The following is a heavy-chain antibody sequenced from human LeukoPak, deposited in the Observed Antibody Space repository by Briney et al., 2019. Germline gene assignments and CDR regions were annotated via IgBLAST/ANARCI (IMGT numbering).Heavy chain of an antibody. D-gene: IGHD3-3*01. V-gene: IGHV3-48*03. CDR2: ISSSGTTI. CDR1: GLTFSSYE. CDR3: ASRAIFGVVIMDY. Sequence: GGSLRLSCTTSGLTFSSYEMSWARQAPGKGLEWVSYISSSGTTIYYADSVKCRFTISRDNAKNSVYLQMNSLRAEDTAVYYCASRAIFGVVIMDYWSQGTLVTVSS. J-gene: IGHJ4*02.